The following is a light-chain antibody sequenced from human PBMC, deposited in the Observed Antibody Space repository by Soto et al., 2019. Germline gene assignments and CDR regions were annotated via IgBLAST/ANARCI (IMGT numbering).Light chain of an antibody. J-gene: IGKJ4*02. V-gene: IGKV1-33*01. CDR1: QAIRNH. Sequence: DIQMTQSPSSLSASVGDRVTITCQASQAIRNHLNWYQQKPGKAPKFLIDDASYLQTGVPSRFSGSGSGTHFTLTSRRLQPEDFATYYCQQYDNVPLFGGGTRVDLK. CDR2: DAS. CDR3: QQYDNVPL.